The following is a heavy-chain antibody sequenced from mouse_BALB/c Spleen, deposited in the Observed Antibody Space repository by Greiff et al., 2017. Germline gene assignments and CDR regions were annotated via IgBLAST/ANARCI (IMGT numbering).Heavy chain of an antibody. CDR1: GFSLTGYG. CDR2: IWGDGST. Sequence: VQLVESGPGLVAPSQSLSITCTVSGFSLTGYGVNWVRQPPGKGLVWLGMIWGDGSTDYNSALKSRLSISKDNSKSQVFLKMNSLQTDDTARYYCAREKDYGYYAMDYWGQGTSVTVSS. CDR3: AREKDYGYYAMDY. V-gene: IGHV2-6-7*01. D-gene: IGHD1-2*01. J-gene: IGHJ4*01.